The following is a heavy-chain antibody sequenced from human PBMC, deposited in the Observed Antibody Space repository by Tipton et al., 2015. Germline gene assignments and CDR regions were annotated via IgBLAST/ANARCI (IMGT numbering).Heavy chain of an antibody. V-gene: IGHV3-23*01. CDR2: ISGSAAIT. J-gene: IGHJ4*02. Sequence: SLRLSCAASGFTFSSYAMSWVRQAPGKGLEWVSAISGSAAITYHADPVKGRFTISRDNSRNTIYLQMNSLRAEDTAVYYCAKLSAGRSRPARHYIGSGSHLDYWGQGTLVTVSS. D-gene: IGHD3-10*01. CDR1: GFTFSSYA. CDR3: AKLSAGRSRPARHYIGSGSHLDY.